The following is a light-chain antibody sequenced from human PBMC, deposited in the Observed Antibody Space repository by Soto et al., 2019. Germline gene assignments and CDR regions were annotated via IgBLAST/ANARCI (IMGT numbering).Light chain of an antibody. V-gene: IGKV1-5*01. CDR1: QSIRYY. CDR2: GAS. Sequence: DIQLTQSPPTLSASVGDRVTITCRASQSIRYYLAWYQQMPGKAPKLLIYGASSLQSGVPSRFSGSGSGTEFTLTISSLQPDDFATYFCQHPNSDSQTFGQGTKVEIK. J-gene: IGKJ1*01. CDR3: QHPNSDSQT.